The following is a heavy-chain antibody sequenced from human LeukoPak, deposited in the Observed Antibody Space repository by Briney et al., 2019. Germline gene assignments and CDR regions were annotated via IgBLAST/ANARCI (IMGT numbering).Heavy chain of an antibody. V-gene: IGHV3-11*04. CDR3: ARGAGRDGGV. CDR1: GFTFSGSY. D-gene: IGHD5-24*01. Sequence: SGGSLRLSCAASGFTFSGSYMSWIRQAPGKGLEWVSYISGSGADISYADSVKGRITISRDNAKNSLYLQMNSLRAEDTAVYYCARGAGRDGGVWGQGTLVTVSS. J-gene: IGHJ4*02. CDR2: ISGSGADI.